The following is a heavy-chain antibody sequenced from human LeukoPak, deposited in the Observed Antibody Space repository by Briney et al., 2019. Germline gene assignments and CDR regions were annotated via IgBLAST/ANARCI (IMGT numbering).Heavy chain of an antibody. CDR1: GFTFSSYA. J-gene: IGHJ5*02. CDR2: IYSGGST. D-gene: IGHD4-17*01. Sequence: GGSLRLSCAASGFTFSSYAMHWVRQAPGKGLEWVSVIYSGGSTYYADSVKGRFTISRDNSKNTLYLQMNSLRAEDTAVYYCASFYGDYGYWFDPWGLGTLVTVSS. CDR3: ASFYGDYGYWFDP. V-gene: IGHV3-53*01.